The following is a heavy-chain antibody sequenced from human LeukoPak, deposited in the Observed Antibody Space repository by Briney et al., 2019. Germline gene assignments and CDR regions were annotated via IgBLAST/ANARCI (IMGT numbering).Heavy chain of an antibody. D-gene: IGHD3-22*01. CDR2: IIPIFGIA. V-gene: IGHV1-69*04. CDR1: GGTFSSYA. J-gene: IGHJ3*02. CDR3: ARGRFRTDSSDAFDI. Sequence: GASVTVSCKASGGTFSSYAIRWVRQAPGQGLEWMGRIIPIFGIANYAQKFQGRVTITADKSTSTAYMELGSLRSEDTAVYYCARGRFRTDSSDAFDIWGQGTMVTVSS.